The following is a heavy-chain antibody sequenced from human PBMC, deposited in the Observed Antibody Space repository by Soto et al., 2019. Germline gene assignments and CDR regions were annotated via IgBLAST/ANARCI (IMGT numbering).Heavy chain of an antibody. Sequence: PGGSLRLSCAASGFTFSSYAMHWVRQAPGKGLEWVAVISYDGSNKYYADSVKGRFTISRDNSKNTLYLQMNSLSAEDTAFYYCAKDRGGFAGGWEYFDVWGQGALVTVSS. CDR3: AKDRGGFAGGWEYFDV. D-gene: IGHD6-19*01. CDR1: GFTFSSYA. V-gene: IGHV3-30-3*02. J-gene: IGHJ4*02. CDR2: ISYDGSNK.